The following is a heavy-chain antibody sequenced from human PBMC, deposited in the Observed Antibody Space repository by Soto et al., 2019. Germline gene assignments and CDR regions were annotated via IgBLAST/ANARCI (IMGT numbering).Heavy chain of an antibody. CDR2: IHYSGTT. V-gene: IGHV4-31*11. CDR1: GYSITSGGYF. CDR3: ARNSFDSSGYYFDAYDI. D-gene: IGHD3-22*01. Sequence: PSETLSLTCAVSGYSITSGGYFWTWIRQHPGKGLEWIGYIHYSGTTYFNPSLESRFSISLDTSKNQFSLKVNSVTAADTAMYFCARNSFDSSGYYFDAYDIWGQGTMVTVSS. J-gene: IGHJ3*02.